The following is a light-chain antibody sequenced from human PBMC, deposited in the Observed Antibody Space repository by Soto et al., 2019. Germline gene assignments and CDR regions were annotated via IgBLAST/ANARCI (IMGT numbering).Light chain of an antibody. J-gene: IGKJ3*01. CDR2: GAS. CDR3: QQYGTSPGIT. V-gene: IGKV3-20*01. CDR1: QSIGTY. Sequence: EVVLTQSPGTLSLSPGERVTLSCRASQSIGTYLAWYQHKPGRAPRLLIYGASARATGITDRFSGSGSGTDFTLTISRLEPEDFAVYYCQQYGTSPGITFGPGTEVDI.